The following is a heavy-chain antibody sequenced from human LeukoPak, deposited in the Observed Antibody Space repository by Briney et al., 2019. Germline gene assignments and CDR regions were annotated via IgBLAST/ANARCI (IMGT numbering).Heavy chain of an antibody. J-gene: IGHJ4*02. CDR3: AFNPEDSGWIEVDY. V-gene: IGHV3-21*01. Sequence: GGSLRLSCAASGFTFSSYSMNWVRQAPGKGLEWVLSISSSSSYIYYADSVNGRFTISRDNAKNSLYLQMNSLRAEDTAVYYCAFNPEDSGWIEVDYWGQGTLVTVSS. D-gene: IGHD5-12*01. CDR1: GFTFSSYS. CDR2: ISSSSSYI.